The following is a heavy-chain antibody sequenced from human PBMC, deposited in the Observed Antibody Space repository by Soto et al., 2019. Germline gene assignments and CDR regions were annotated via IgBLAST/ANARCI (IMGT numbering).Heavy chain of an antibody. CDR3: AVVVAATPTYYGMDV. V-gene: IGHV1-24*01. CDR2: FDPEDGET. J-gene: IGHJ6*02. CDR1: GYTLTELS. D-gene: IGHD2-15*01. Sequence: ASVKVSCKVSGYTLTELSMHWVRQAPGKGLEWMGGFDPEDGETVYAQKFQGRVTMTEDTSTDTAYMELSSLRSEDTAVYYCAVVVAATPTYYGMDVWGQGTTVTVSS.